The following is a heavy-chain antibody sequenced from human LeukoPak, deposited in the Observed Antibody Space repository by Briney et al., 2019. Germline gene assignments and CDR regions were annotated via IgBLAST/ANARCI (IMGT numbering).Heavy chain of an antibody. CDR3: ARKRIVGAFDI. J-gene: IGHJ3*02. Sequence: ASVKVSCKASGYTFTGNYMHWVRQPPGQGLEWMGWINPNSGGTNYAQKFQGWVTMNRDTSISTAYMELSRLRSDDTAVYYCARKRIVGAFDIWGQGTMVTVSS. CDR1: GYTFTGNY. CDR2: INPNSGGT. V-gene: IGHV1-2*04. D-gene: IGHD3-22*01.